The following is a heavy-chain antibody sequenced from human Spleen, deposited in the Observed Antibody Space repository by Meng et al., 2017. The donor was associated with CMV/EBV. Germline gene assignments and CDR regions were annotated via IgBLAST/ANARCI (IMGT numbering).Heavy chain of an antibody. V-gene: IGHV1-18*01. CDR3: ASLPTTIQSIEGY. CDR1: GYTFTTYG. J-gene: IGHJ4*02. Sequence: ASVKVSCKASGYTFTTYGISWVRQAPGQGLEWMGWISAYNGNTNYAQKFQGRVTMTTDTSTSTAYLELSSLKSDDTAVYYCASLPTTIQSIEGYWGQGTLVTVSS. CDR2: ISAYNGNT. D-gene: IGHD2-2*02.